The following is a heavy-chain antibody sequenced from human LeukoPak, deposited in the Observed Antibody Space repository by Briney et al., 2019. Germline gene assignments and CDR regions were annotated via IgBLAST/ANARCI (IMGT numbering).Heavy chain of an antibody. CDR3: ARDRVLPDYYDSSGYYFDY. CDR2: IKQDGSEK. J-gene: IGHJ4*02. D-gene: IGHD3-22*01. CDR1: GFTFSSYW. Sequence: PGGSLRLSCAASGFTFSSYWMSWVRQAPGKRLEWVANIKQDGSEKYNVDSVKGRFTISRANAKNSLYLQMNSLRAEDTAVYYCARDRVLPDYYDSSGYYFDYWGQGTLVTVSS. V-gene: IGHV3-7*01.